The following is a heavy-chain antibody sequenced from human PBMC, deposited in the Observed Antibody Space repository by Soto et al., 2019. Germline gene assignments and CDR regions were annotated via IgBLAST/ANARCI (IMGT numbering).Heavy chain of an antibody. D-gene: IGHD2-2*01. CDR3: ARDQYRRQGVSWFDP. J-gene: IGHJ5*02. V-gene: IGHV4-59*01. CDR2: IYYSGST. CDR1: GGSISSYY. Sequence: SETLFLTCTVSGGSISSYYWSWIRQPPGKGLEWIGYIYYSGSTNYNPSLKSRVTISVDTSKNQFSLKLSSVTAVDTAVYYCARDQYRRQGVSWFDPWGQGTLVTVSS.